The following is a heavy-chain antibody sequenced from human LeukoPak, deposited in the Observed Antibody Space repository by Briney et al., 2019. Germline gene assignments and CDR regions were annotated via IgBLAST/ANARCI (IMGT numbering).Heavy chain of an antibody. CDR2: ISSSGSAT. D-gene: IGHD3-22*01. CDR3: AREKLSFFDSSGYFDY. CDR1: GFTFSSYE. J-gene: IGHJ4*02. V-gene: IGHV3-48*03. Sequence: GRSLRLSCAASGFTFSSYEMNWVRQAPGKGLEWVSYISSSGSATHYADSVRGRFTISRDNAKNSLYLQMSRLRAEDTAVYYCAREKLSFFDSSGYFDYWGQGTLVTVSS.